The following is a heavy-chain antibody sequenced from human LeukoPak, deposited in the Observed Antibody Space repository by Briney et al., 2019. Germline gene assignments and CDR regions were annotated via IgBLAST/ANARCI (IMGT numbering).Heavy chain of an antibody. CDR1: GGSISSSSYY. J-gene: IGHJ5*02. D-gene: IGHD6-19*01. CDR3: ARTPYSSGWYYWFDP. Sequence: PSETLSLTCTVSGGSISSSSYYWGWIRQPPGKGLEWIGSIYYSGSTYYNPSLKSRVTISVDTSKNNYSLQLSSVTAADTAVYYCARTPYSSGWYYWFDPWGQGTLVTVSS. CDR2: IYYSGST. V-gene: IGHV4-39*01.